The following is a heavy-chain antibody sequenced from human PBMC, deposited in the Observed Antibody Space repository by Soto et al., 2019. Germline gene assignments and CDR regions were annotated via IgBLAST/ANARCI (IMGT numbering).Heavy chain of an antibody. J-gene: IGHJ4*02. CDR2: ISYHGSNK. Sequence: QVQLVESGGGVVQPGRSLRLSCAASGFTFSSCGMHWVRQAPGKGLEWVALISYHGSNKYYADSVEGRFTISRDNSKNTLYLQMTSLRAADAAVYYCAKSPPSSGWYSDFWGQGTLVTVSS. CDR1: GFTFSSCG. CDR3: AKSPPSSGWYSDF. D-gene: IGHD6-19*01. V-gene: IGHV3-30*18.